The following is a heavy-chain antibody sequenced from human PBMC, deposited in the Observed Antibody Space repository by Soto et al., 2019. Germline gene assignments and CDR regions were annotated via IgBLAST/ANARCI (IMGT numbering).Heavy chain of an antibody. CDR2: ISAYNGNT. CDR1: GYTFTSYG. D-gene: IGHD1-20*01. CDR3: ARSRYNWNDVEWFDP. Sequence: ASVKVSCKASGYTFTSYGISWVRQAPGQGLEWMGWISAYNGNTNYAQKLQGRVTMTTDTSTSTAYMELRSLRSDDTAVYYCARSRYNWNDVEWFDPWGQGTLVTVSS. V-gene: IGHV1-18*01. J-gene: IGHJ5*02.